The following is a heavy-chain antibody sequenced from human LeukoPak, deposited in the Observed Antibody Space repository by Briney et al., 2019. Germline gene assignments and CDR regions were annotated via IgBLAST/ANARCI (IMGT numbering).Heavy chain of an antibody. Sequence: AGGSLRLSCAASGFTFSSYEMNWVRQAPGKGLEWISYISESGGTIYYAGSVEGRFTISRDNAKNSMYLQMNSLRAEDTAVYYCTRDEVGASTEFDYWGQGTLVTVSS. CDR1: GFTFSSYE. CDR2: ISESGGTI. V-gene: IGHV3-48*03. J-gene: IGHJ4*02. CDR3: TRDEVGASTEFDY. D-gene: IGHD1-26*01.